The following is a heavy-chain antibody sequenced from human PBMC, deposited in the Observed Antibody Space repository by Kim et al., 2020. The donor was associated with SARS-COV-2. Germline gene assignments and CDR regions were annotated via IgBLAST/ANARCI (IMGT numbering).Heavy chain of an antibody. CDR2: IDPSDSYT. Sequence: GESLKISCKGSGYSFTSYWISWVRQMPGKGLEWMGRIDPSDSYTNYSPSFQGHVTISADKSISTSYLQWSSLKASDTAMYYCARYTDRGMTGYYSGRFDYWGQGTLVTVSS. CDR3: ARYTDRGMTGYYSGRFDY. CDR1: GYSFTSYW. D-gene: IGHD3-9*01. V-gene: IGHV5-10-1*01. J-gene: IGHJ4*02.